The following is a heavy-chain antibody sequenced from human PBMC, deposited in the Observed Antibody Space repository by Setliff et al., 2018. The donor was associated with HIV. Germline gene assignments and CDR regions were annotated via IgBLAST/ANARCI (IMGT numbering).Heavy chain of an antibody. CDR3: ARSTHDSSPN. CDR1: GFIVSSNH. Sequence: PGGSLRLSCAASGFIVSSNHMSWVRQAPGKGLEWVSVIYSGGNTYYADSVKGRFTISRDNSKNTLYFQMNSLRAEDTAVYYCARSTHDSSPNWGQGTLVTVSS. J-gene: IGHJ4*02. CDR2: IYSGGNT. V-gene: IGHV3-66*02. D-gene: IGHD3-22*01.